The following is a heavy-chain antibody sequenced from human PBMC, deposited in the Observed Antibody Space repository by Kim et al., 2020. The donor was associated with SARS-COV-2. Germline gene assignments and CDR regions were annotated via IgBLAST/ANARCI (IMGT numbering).Heavy chain of an antibody. Sequence: TYADPVKDRFTISGDNAKNPLYLQMNSLRVDDTAVYYCARGASFAFDIWGQGTTVSV. D-gene: IGHD1-26*01. V-gene: IGHV3-74*01. J-gene: IGHJ3*02. CDR3: ARGASFAFDI.